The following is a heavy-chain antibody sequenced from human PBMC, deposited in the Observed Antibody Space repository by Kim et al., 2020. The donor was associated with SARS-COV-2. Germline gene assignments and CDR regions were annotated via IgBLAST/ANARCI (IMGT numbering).Heavy chain of an antibody. CDR1: GGSISSSSYY. CDR2: IYYSGST. Sequence: SETLSLTCTVSGGSISSSSYYWGWIRQPPGKGLEWIGSIYYSGSTYYNPSLKSRVTISVDTSKNQFSLKLSSVTAADTAVYYCARHYIYHAPDYWGQGTLVTVSS. D-gene: IGHD2-2*01. CDR3: ARHYIYHAPDY. J-gene: IGHJ4*02. V-gene: IGHV4-39*01.